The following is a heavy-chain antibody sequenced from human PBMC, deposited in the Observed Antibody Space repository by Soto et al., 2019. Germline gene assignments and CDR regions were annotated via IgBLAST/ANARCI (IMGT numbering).Heavy chain of an antibody. Sequence: GGSLRLSCAASGFTFSSYGMHWVRQAPGKGLEWVAVISYDGSNKYYADSVKGRFTISRDNSKNTLYLQMNSLRAEDTAVYYCAKVHSFYVISVPASGYGMDVSGPRTT. CDR3: AKVHSFYVISVPASGYGMDV. D-gene: IGHD3-22*01. CDR2: ISYDGSNK. CDR1: GFTFSSYG. J-gene: IGHJ6*02. V-gene: IGHV3-30*18.